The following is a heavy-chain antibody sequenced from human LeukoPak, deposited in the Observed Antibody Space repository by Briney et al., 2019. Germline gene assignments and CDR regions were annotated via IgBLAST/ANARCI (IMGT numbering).Heavy chain of an antibody. CDR2: MNPNSGNT. Sequence: ASVKVSCKASGYTFTSYDINWVRQATGQGLEWMGWMNPNSGNTGYAQKFQGRVTMTRNTSISTAYMELSSLRSEDTAVYYCARGYYGSGSPDPEIDYWGQETLVTVSS. V-gene: IGHV1-8*01. CDR1: GYTFTSYD. D-gene: IGHD3-10*01. J-gene: IGHJ4*02. CDR3: ARGYYGSGSPDPEIDY.